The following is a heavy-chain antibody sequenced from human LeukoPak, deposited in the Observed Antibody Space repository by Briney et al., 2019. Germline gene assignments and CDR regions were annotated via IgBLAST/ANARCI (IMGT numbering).Heavy chain of an antibody. Sequence: GGSLRLSCAASGFTFSSYWMHWVRQAPGKGLVWVSRINSDGSSTSYADSVKGRFTISRDNAKSTLYLQMNSLRAEDTAVYYCASTPTLYCSSTSCSPIGAFDIWGQGTMVTVSS. V-gene: IGHV3-74*01. J-gene: IGHJ3*02. CDR1: GFTFSSYW. CDR3: ASTPTLYCSSTSCSPIGAFDI. D-gene: IGHD2-2*01. CDR2: INSDGSST.